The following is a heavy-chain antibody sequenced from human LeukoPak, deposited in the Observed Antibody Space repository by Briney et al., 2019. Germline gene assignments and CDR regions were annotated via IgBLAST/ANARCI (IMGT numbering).Heavy chain of an antibody. CDR2: IHSGGDT. CDR1: GITVSTNY. CDR3: ARDCCLLAAAGH. Sequence: GGSLRLSCEASGITVSTNYMSWVRQAPGKGLEWVSVIHSGGDTYYADSVKGRFTISRDSSKNTLFLQMNSLRAEDTAMYYCARDCCLLAAAGHWGQGTLVTVSS. J-gene: IGHJ4*02. D-gene: IGHD6-13*01. V-gene: IGHV3-66*01.